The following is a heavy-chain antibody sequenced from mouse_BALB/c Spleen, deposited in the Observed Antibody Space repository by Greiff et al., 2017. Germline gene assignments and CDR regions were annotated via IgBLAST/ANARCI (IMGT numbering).Heavy chain of an antibody. Sequence: EVKLVESGGGLVKPGGSLKLSCAASGFTFSDYYMYWVRQTPEKRLEWVATISDGGSYTYYPDSVKGRFTISRDNAKNNLYLQMSSLKSEDTAMYYCARDGFATATLYAMDYWGQGTSVTVSS. CDR2: ISDGGSYT. CDR3: ARDGFATATLYAMDY. D-gene: IGHD1-2*01. V-gene: IGHV5-4*02. J-gene: IGHJ4*01. CDR1: GFTFSDYY.